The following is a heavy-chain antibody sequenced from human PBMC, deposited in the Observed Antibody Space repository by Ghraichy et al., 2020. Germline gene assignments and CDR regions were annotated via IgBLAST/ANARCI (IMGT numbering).Heavy chain of an antibody. V-gene: IGHV4-61*01. D-gene: IGHD7-27*01. CDR1: GGSVSSDTYY. J-gene: IGHJ2*01. CDR2: IYYSGSA. CDR3: ARLAELGTPPGWYFDL. Sequence: GSLRLSCTVSGGSVSSDTYYWSWIRQPPGKAPEWSGYIYYSGSANYNPSLKSRVTMSVDTSKNQFSLKLRSVTAADTAVYYCARLAELGTPPGWYFDLWGRGTLVTVSS.